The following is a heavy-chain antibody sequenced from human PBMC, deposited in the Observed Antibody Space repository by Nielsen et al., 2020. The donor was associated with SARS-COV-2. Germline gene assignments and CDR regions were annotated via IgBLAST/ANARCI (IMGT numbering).Heavy chain of an antibody. V-gene: IGHV4-39*02. CDR3: ARGDIAVVPAAMFRGDDAFDI. D-gene: IGHD2-2*01. CDR1: GGSISSGGFY. J-gene: IGHJ3*02. Sequence: GSLRLSCTVSGGSISSGGFYWSCIRQHPGKGRVWIGNISYSGRASYNPSLRSRVTFSVDTSKKLFSLKLTSVTAAETAVYFCARGDIAVVPAAMFRGDDAFDIWGQGTMVRVSS. CDR2: ISYSGRA.